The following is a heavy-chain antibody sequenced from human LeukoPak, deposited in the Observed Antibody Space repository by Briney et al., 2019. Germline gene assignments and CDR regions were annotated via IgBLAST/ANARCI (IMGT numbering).Heavy chain of an antibody. J-gene: IGHJ4*02. CDR2: INHSGST. CDR1: GGSFSGYY. CDR3: ATLPGYSGYDEFGY. Sequence: SETLSLTCAVYGGSFSGYYWSWIRQPPGKGLEWIGEINHSGSTNYNPSLKSRVTISVDTSKNQFSLKLSSVTAADTAVYYCATLPGYSGYDEFGYWGQGTLVTVSS. D-gene: IGHD5-12*01. V-gene: IGHV4-34*01.